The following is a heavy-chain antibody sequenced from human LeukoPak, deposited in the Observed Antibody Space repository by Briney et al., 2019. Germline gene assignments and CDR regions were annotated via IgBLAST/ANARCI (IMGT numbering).Heavy chain of an antibody. D-gene: IGHD2-2*02. CDR1: GFTFSSYG. J-gene: IGHJ4*02. V-gene: IGHV3-30*18. CDR3: AKGYCSSTSCYTLYYFDY. CDR2: ISYDGSNK. Sequence: GGSLRLSCAASGFTFSSYGMHWVRQAPGKGLEWVAVISYDGSNKYYADSVKGRFTISRDNSKNTLYLQMNSLRAEDTAVYYCAKGYCSSTSCYTLYYFDYWGQGTLVTGSS.